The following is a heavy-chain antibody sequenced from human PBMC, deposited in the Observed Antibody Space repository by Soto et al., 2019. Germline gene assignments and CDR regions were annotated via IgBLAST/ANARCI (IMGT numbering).Heavy chain of an antibody. CDR3: AKGYCSSTSCREDY. V-gene: IGHV3-23*01. Sequence: EVQLLESGGGLVQPGGSLRLSCAASGFTFSSYAMSWVRQAPGKGLEWVSAISGSGGSTYYADSVKGRFTISRDNSKNTLYLQMNSLRAEDTAVHYCAKGYCSSTSCREDYWGQGTLVTVSS. CDR1: GFTFSSYA. CDR2: ISGSGGST. J-gene: IGHJ4*02. D-gene: IGHD2-2*01.